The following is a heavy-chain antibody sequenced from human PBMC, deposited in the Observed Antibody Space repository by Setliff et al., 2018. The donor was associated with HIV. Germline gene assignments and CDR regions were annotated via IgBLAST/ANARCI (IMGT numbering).Heavy chain of an antibody. CDR3: AKVKVPTTDLYFLDY. J-gene: IGHJ4*01. CDR2: ISNTAGTI. Sequence: PGGSLRLSCEASGFTLSQYDMNWVRQAPGKGLEWLSYISNTAGTIYYADSVKGRFTISRDTAKNSMYLQMNSLRAEDTALYYCAKVKVPTTDLYFLDYWGHGTPVTVSS. CDR1: GFTLSQYD. D-gene: IGHD1-1*01. V-gene: IGHV3-48*01.